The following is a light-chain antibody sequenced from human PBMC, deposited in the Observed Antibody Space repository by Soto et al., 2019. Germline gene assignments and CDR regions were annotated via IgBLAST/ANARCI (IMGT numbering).Light chain of an antibody. CDR3: QQYSNWPPLT. CDR1: QSVSSN. Sequence: EIVMTQSPATLSVSPGERATLSCRASQSVSSNLAWYQQKPGQAPRLLIYGASTRATGISARFSGSGSGTEFTLTISSLQPEDFAVYYCQQYSNWPPLTFGGGTKVEIK. J-gene: IGKJ4*01. V-gene: IGKV3-15*01. CDR2: GAS.